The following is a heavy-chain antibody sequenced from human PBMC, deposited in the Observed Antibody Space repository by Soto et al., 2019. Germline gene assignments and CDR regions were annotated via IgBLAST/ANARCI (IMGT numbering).Heavy chain of an antibody. CDR3: ARGRIVASIHDAFEI. Sequence: QGQLLQSGDEVKKPGASVRVSCMASGYDFTSYGISWVRQAPGQGLEWVSWISAYNGKRDTAQKFQGRVTMTLDTSPDTAHMELGDLTSADTAVYYCARGRIVASIHDAFEIWGQGTMVAVSS. D-gene: IGHD2-21*01. J-gene: IGHJ3*02. CDR1: GYDFTSYG. V-gene: IGHV1-18*01. CDR2: ISAYNGKR.